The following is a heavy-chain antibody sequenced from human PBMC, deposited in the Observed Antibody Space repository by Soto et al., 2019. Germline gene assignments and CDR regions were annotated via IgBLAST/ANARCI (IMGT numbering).Heavy chain of an antibody. D-gene: IGHD3-10*01. V-gene: IGHV3-48*02. CDR2: ISSSSSTI. CDR3: VVAEFTAKAHFDY. CDR1: GFTFSTYS. Sequence: GGSLRLSCAASGFTFSTYSMNWVRQAPGKGLEWVSYISSSSSTIYYADSVKGRFTISRDNAKNSLYLQMNSLRDEDTAVYYCVVAEFTAKAHFDYWGQGTLVTVSS. J-gene: IGHJ4*02.